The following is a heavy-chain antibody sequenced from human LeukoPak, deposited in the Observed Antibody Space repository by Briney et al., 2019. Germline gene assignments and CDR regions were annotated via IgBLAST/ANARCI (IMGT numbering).Heavy chain of an antibody. CDR3: ARDPNGDYIGAFDM. CDR2: IRGGGGSA. CDR1: GFTFSAYV. D-gene: IGHD4-17*01. Sequence: QSGGSLRLSCTASGFTFSAYVMMWVRQAPGKGPEWVSAIRGGGGSAFYADSVKGRFTISRDNSKYTLFLQMNSLRAEDTAVYYCARDPNGDYIGAFDMWGPGTMVTVSS. V-gene: IGHV3-23*01. J-gene: IGHJ3*02.